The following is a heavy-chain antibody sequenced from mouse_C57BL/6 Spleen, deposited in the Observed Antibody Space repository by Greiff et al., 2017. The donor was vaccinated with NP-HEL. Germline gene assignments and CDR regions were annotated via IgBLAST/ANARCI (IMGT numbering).Heavy chain of an antibody. J-gene: IGHJ4*01. Sequence: VQLQQSGPELVKPGASVKISCKASGYAFSSSWMNWVKQRPGKGLEWIGRIYPGDGDTNYNGKFKGKATLTADKSSSTAYMQLSSLTSEDSAVYFCARWGGEPDYAMDYWGQGTSVTVSS. CDR3: ARWGGEPDYAMDY. V-gene: IGHV1-82*01. CDR2: IYPGDGDT. CDR1: GYAFSSSW.